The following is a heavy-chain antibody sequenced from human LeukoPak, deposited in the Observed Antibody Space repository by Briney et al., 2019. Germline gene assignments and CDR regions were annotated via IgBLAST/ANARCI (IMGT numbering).Heavy chain of an antibody. D-gene: IGHD5-12*01. CDR3: AKDQIVAKGYYYYYYMDV. V-gene: IGHV3-23*01. Sequence: GGSLRLSCAASGCTVSSNYMSWVRQAPGKWLEWVSAITGSGGSTYYADSVKGRFTISRDNSKNTLYLQMNSLRAEDTAVYYCAKDQIVAKGYYYYYYMDVWGKATSVTVSS. CDR2: ITGSGGST. CDR1: GCTVSSNY. J-gene: IGHJ6*03.